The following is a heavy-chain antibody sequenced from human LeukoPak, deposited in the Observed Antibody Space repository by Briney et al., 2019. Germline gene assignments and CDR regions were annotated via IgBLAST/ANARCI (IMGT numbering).Heavy chain of an antibody. J-gene: IGHJ4*02. CDR2: IYHSGST. V-gene: IGHV4-30-2*01. CDR3: ARGTPDYFDY. D-gene: IGHD2-2*01. CDR1: GGSISSGGYS. Sequence: SETLSLTCAVSGGSISSGGYSWSWIRQPPGKGLEWIGYIYHSGSTYYNPPLKSRVTISVDRSKNQFSLKLSSVTAADTAVYYCARGTPDYFDYWGQGTLVTVSS.